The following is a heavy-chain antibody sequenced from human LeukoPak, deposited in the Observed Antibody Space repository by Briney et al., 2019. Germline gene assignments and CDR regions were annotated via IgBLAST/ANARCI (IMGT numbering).Heavy chain of an antibody. CDR1: GGTFSSYA. CDR3: ARGRYDFWRAYYYYYMDV. D-gene: IGHD3-3*01. J-gene: IGHJ6*03. V-gene: IGHV1-69*13. CDR2: IIPIFGTA. Sequence: VASVKISCKASGGTFSSYAISWVRQAPGQGLEWMGGIIPIFGTANYAQKSQGRVTITADESTSTAYIELSSLRSEDTAVYYCARGRYDFWRAYYYYYMDVWGKGTTVTVSS.